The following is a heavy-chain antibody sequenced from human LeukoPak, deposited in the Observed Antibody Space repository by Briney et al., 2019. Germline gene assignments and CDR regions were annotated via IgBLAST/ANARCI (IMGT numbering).Heavy chain of an antibody. CDR2: TNPNSGRT. Sequence: ASVKVSCKASGYTFTGYYMNWVRQAPGQGLEWMGWTNPNSGRTNYAHNFQGRVTLTRDPSISTAYMELTGLTSNDTGVYYCARTREYSSTWFFPPFDPWGQGTLVTVSS. D-gene: IGHD6-13*01. CDR1: GYTFTGYY. J-gene: IGHJ5*02. V-gene: IGHV1-2*02. CDR3: ARTREYSSTWFFPPFDP.